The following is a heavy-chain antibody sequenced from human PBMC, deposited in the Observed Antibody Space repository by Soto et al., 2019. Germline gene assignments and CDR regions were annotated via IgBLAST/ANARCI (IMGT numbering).Heavy chain of an antibody. J-gene: IGHJ4*02. CDR1: SPSIIPYY. Sequence: PSETLSLTRTVSSPSIIPYYCSCLRHPPGKGLEWIAYIHYSGTTNYNPSLKSRVTMSLDTSKNQFSLKLGSVTAADTAEYYCARRSGYYDSRGYLMFDYWGPGTLVTVPS. V-gene: IGHV4-59*01. D-gene: IGHD3-22*01. CDR2: IHYSGTT. CDR3: ARRSGYYDSRGYLMFDY.